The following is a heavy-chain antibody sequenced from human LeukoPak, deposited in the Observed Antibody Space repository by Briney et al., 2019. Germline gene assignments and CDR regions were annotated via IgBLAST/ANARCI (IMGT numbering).Heavy chain of an antibody. CDR3: ARPGASSSWGWFDP. J-gene: IGHJ5*02. CDR1: GGSISSYY. V-gene: IGHV4-4*07. CDR2: IYTSGST. D-gene: IGHD6-13*01. Sequence: PSETLSLTCTVSGGSISSYYWSWIRQPAGKGLEWIGRIYTSGSTNYNPSLKSRVTMSVDTSKNQFSLKLSSVTAADTAVYYCARPGASSSWGWFDPWGQGTLVTVSS.